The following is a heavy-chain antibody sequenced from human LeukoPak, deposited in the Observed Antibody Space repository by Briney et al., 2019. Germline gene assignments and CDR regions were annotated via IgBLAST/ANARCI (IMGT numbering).Heavy chain of an antibody. J-gene: IGHJ4*02. V-gene: IGHV3-20*04. Sequence: GGSLRLSCAASGFTFEDYGVSWVRQAPGKGLEWVSGINWNGGSTGYADSVKGRFTISRDNAKNSLYLQMNSLRAEDTALYYCARVPGRGYSMYYFDYWGQGTLVTVSS. CDR2: INWNGGST. D-gene: IGHD5-18*01. CDR3: ARVPGRGYSMYYFDY. CDR1: GFTFEDYG.